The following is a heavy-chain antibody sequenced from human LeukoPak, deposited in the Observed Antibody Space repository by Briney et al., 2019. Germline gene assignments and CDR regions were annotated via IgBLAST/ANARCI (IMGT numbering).Heavy chain of an antibody. CDR2: IYTSGST. J-gene: IGHJ5*02. D-gene: IGHD3-22*01. V-gene: IGHV4-4*07. CDR1: GGSISSYY. Sequence: SETLSLTCTVSGGSISSYYWSWIRQTAGKGLEWIGRIYTSGSTNYNPSLKGRVTISVDTSKNQFSLKLSSVTAADTAVYYCAGEHGFDSRGYYFPHHWGQGTLVTVSS. CDR3: AGEHGFDSRGYYFPHH.